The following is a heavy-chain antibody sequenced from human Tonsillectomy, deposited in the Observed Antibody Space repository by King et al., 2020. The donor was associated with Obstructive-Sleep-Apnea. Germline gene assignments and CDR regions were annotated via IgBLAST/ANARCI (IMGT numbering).Heavy chain of an antibody. CDR1: WFSLSTSAVG. D-gene: IGHD2-15*01. J-gene: IGHJ4*02. V-gene: IGHV2-5*02. CDR2: IYWVDDK. CDR3: VHSDRILFDY. Sequence: TLKESGPTLVKPTQTLTLTCTFSWFSLSTSAVGVGWVRHPPGKALEWLALIYWVDDKRYSPSLKSRLTITKDISKNQVVLTMTNMDPVDTATYFCVHSDRILFDYWGQGTLVTVSS.